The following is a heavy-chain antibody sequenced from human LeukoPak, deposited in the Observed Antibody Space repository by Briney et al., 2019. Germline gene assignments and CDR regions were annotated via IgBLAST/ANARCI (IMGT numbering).Heavy chain of an antibody. D-gene: IGHD4-17*01. J-gene: IGHJ4*02. CDR2: ISGSGGST. CDR1: GFTFSSYA. V-gene: IGHV3-23*01. CDR3: ARGPDYGARTDYLDY. Sequence: GGSLRLSCAASGFTFSSYAMSWVRQAPGKGLEWVSAISGSGGSTYYADSVKGRFTISRDNSKNTLYLQLNSLRVEDTAIYYCARGPDYGARTDYLDYWGQGALVTVSS.